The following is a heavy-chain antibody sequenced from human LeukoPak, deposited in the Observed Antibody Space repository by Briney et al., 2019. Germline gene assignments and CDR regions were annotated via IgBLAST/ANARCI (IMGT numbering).Heavy chain of an antibody. CDR1: GGSISSSSYY. J-gene: IGHJ4*02. D-gene: IGHD6-19*01. CDR3: ARLQRHSSGWYPIDY. V-gene: IGHV4-39*07. CDR2: IYYSGST. Sequence: NSSETLSLTCTVSGGSISSSSYYWGWIRQPPGKGLEWIGSIYYSGSTYYNPTLKSRVTISVDTSKNQFSLKLSSVTAADTAVYYCARLQRHSSGWYPIDYWGQGTLVTVSS.